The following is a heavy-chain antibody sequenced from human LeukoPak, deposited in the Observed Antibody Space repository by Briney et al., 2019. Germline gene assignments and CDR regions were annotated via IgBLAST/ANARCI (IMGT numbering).Heavy chain of an antibody. CDR2: INPYSGDT. D-gene: IGHD3-10*01. CDR1: GYTFTGYY. V-gene: IGHV1-2*02. Sequence: ASVKVSCKASGYTFTGYYIHWVRQAPGQGLEWMGWINPYSGDTAYAQKFQGRVTMTRDTSISTAYMELSRLRPDDTAVYYCARTKLLWFGESAYYYMDVWGKGTTVTVSS. J-gene: IGHJ6*03. CDR3: ARTKLLWFGESAYYYMDV.